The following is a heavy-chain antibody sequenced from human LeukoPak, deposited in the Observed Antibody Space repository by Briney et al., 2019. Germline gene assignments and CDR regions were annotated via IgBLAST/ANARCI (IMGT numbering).Heavy chain of an antibody. D-gene: IGHD1-26*01. J-gene: IGHJ4*02. CDR2: INPNNGAT. CDR3: TRESGSYHGNDY. Sequence: GASVKVSCKASEYIFTGYYMHWVRQAPGQGLEWMGRINPNNGATNYAQKFQGRVTITGDTSFNTAYMELSSLRSDDTAVYYCTRESGSYHGNDYWGQGTLVTVSS. V-gene: IGHV1-2*06. CDR1: EYIFTGYY.